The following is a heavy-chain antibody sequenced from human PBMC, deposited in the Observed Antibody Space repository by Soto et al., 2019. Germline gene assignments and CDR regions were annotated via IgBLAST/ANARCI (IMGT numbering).Heavy chain of an antibody. CDR2: ISYDGSNK. J-gene: IGHJ6*02. CDR3: ARGQGYYYYGMDV. CDR1: GFTFSSYA. V-gene: IGHV3-30-3*01. Sequence: QPGGSLRLSCAASGFTFSSYAMHWVRQAPGKGLEWVAVISYDGSNKYYADSVKGRFTISRDNSKNTLYLQMNSLRAEDTAVYYCARGQGYYYYGMDVWGQGTTVTVSS.